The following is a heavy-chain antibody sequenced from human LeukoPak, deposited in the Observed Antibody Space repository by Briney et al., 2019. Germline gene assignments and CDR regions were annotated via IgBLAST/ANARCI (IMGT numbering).Heavy chain of an antibody. CDR1: GGSFSNSY. CDR2: INHSGST. J-gene: IGHJ3*02. Sequence: KSSDTLSLTCAVYGGSFSNSYWSWIRQPPGKGLEWIGEINHSGSTNYNPSLKSRVTISVDTSKNQFSLKLSSVTAADTAVYYCARGRSYKIWGQGTMVTVSS. D-gene: IGHD1-14*01. CDR3: ARGRSYKI. V-gene: IGHV4-34*01.